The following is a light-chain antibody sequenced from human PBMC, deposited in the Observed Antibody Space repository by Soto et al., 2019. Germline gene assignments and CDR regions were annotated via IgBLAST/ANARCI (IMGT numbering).Light chain of an antibody. Sequence: EVVMTQSPATLSVSPGERASLSCRASQSVSSNLAWYQQKPGQTPRLLIYATSTRATGIPARFSGSGSGTDFTLTISSLEPEDFAVYYCQQRSNWPRTFGQGTKVDI. J-gene: IGKJ1*01. CDR2: ATS. V-gene: IGKV3-11*01. CDR3: QQRSNWPRT. CDR1: QSVSSN.